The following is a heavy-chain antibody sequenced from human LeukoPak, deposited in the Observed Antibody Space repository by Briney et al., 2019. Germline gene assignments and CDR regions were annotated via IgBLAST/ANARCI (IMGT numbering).Heavy chain of an antibody. V-gene: IGHV3-30*18. D-gene: IGHD1-26*01. CDR2: ISYDGSNK. CDR3: AKNSGDY. J-gene: IGHJ4*02. CDR1: GFTFSSYG. Sequence: GGSLRLSCAASGFTFSSYGMHWVRQAPGKGLEWVVVISYDGSNKYYADSVKGRFTISRDNSKNTLYLQMNSLRAEDTAVYYCAKNSGDYWGQGTLVTVSS.